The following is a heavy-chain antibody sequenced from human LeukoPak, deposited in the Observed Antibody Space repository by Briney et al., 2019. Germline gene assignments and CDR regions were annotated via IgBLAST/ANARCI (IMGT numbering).Heavy chain of an antibody. V-gene: IGHV3-23*01. J-gene: IGHJ4*02. CDR1: GFTFSSYA. Sequence: PGGSLRPSCAASGFTFSSYAMSWVRQAPGKGLEWVSAISGSGGSTYYADSVKGRFTISRDNSKNTLYLQMYSLRAEDTAVYYCANGGGDYKAAYYFDSWGQGTLVTVSS. CDR3: ANGGGDYKAAYYFDS. D-gene: IGHD4-17*01. CDR2: ISGSGGST.